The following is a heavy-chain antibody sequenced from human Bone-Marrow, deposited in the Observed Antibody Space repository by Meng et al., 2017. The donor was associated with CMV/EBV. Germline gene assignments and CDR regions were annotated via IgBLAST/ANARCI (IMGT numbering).Heavy chain of an antibody. J-gene: IGHJ4*02. CDR3: ARDPYTIAEGDY. CDR1: GFTFDDYG. D-gene: IGHD3-9*01. CDR2: MNWSGGRI. Sequence: GGSLRLSCAASGFTFDDYGMSWVRQAPGKGLEWVSGMNWSGGRIGYADSVKGRFTISRDNAKDSLYLQMNSLRAEDTALYYCARDPYTIAEGDYWGQGTRVTVSS. V-gene: IGHV3-20*04.